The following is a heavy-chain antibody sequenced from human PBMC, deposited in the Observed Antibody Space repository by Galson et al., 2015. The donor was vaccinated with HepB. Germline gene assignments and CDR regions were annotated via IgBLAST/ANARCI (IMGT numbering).Heavy chain of an antibody. CDR1: DYTFSSYS. Sequence: SVKVSCKASDYTFSSYSITWVRQAPGQGLEWMGWISAYNRKTRYSQKFQGRVTMTTDTSTRTAYMELRRLRSDDTAVYYCARGALVVGVAATQNHCFDPCGQGTLVTVSS. V-gene: IGHV1-18*01. CDR2: ISAYNRKT. D-gene: IGHD2-15*01. CDR3: ARGALVVGVAATQNHCFDP. J-gene: IGHJ5*02.